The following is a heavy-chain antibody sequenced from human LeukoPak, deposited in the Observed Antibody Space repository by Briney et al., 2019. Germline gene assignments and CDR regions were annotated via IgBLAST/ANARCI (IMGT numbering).Heavy chain of an antibody. D-gene: IGHD3-22*01. CDR2: ISAYNGNT. Sequence: ASVKVSCKASGYTFTDYGISWVRQAPGQGLEWMGWISAYNGNTNYAQKLQGRVTMTTDTSTSTAYMELRSLRSDDTAVYYCARVLFYYDSSGYDYYYYYGMDVWGQGTTVTVSS. CDR1: GYTFTDYG. V-gene: IGHV1-18*01. CDR3: ARVLFYYDSSGYDYYYYYGMDV. J-gene: IGHJ6*02.